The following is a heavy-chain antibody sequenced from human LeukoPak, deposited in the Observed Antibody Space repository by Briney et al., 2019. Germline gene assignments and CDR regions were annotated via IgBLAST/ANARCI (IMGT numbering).Heavy chain of an antibody. CDR2: IYYSGST. Sequence: SETLSLTCSVSGGSISRYYWSWIRQPPGKGLEWTGYIYYSGSTNYNPSLKSRVTISVDTSENQFSLKLSSVTAADTAVYYCARGRYYGSGSYYNWFDLCGQGTLVTVSS. V-gene: IGHV4-59*01. CDR3: ARGRYYGSGSYYNWFDL. D-gene: IGHD3-10*01. J-gene: IGHJ5*02. CDR1: GGSISRYY.